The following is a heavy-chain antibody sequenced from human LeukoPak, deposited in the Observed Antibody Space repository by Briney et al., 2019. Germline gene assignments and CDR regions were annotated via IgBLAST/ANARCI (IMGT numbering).Heavy chain of an antibody. CDR2: ITGSGDST. CDR1: GFAFSTYA. V-gene: IGHV3-23*01. Sequence: PGGSLRLSCAASGFAFSTYAMSWVRQAPGKGLEWVSGITGSGDSTSYADSVKGRFTISRDNSKNTLYLQMNSLRAEDTAVYYCAKGHPYYDSSGYYFDYWGQGALVTVSS. D-gene: IGHD3-22*01. J-gene: IGHJ4*02. CDR3: AKGHPYYDSSGYYFDY.